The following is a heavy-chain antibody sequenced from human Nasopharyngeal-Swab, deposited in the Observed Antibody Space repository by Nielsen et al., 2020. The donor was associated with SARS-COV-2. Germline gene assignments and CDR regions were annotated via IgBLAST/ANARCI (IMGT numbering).Heavy chain of an antibody. CDR1: GFTFSSYW. J-gene: IGHJ4*02. CDR3: ARPPYCSGGSCYSMGLDY. V-gene: IGHV3-74*01. Sequence: GESLKISCAASGFTFSSYWMHWVRQAPGKGLVWVSRINSDGSSTSYADSVKGRFTISRDNAKNTLYLQMNSLRAEDTAVYYCARPPYCSGGSCYSMGLDYWGQGTLVPVSS. D-gene: IGHD2-15*01. CDR2: INSDGSST.